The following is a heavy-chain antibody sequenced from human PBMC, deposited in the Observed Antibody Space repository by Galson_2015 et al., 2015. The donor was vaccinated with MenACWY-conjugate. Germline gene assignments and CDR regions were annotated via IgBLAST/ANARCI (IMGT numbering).Heavy chain of an antibody. CDR1: GFKFSDSG. V-gene: IGHV3-73*01. Sequence: SLRLSCAASGFKFSDSGMHWVRQASGKGLQWVGRIRNRANNYETTYAASVQGRFTISRDDSKNTTYLHMNSLKTDDTAVYYCTTSTWYVTWFDHWGQGALVTVSS. CDR3: TTSTWYVTWFDH. D-gene: IGHD6-13*01. J-gene: IGHJ5*02. CDR2: IRNRANNYET.